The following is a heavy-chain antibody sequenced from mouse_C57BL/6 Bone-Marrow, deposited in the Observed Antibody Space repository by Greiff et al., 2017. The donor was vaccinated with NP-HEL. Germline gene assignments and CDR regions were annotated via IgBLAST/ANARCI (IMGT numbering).Heavy chain of an antibody. CDR2: IHPNSGST. CDR1: GYTFTSYW. Sequence: QVQLQQPGAELVKPGASVKLSCKASGYTFTSYWMHWVKQRPGQGLEWIGMIHPNSGSTNYNEKFKSKATLTVDKSSSTAYMQLSSLTSDDSAVYYCAFITTVVGSDVWGTGTTVTVSS. J-gene: IGHJ1*03. CDR3: AFITTVVGSDV. V-gene: IGHV1-64*01. D-gene: IGHD1-1*01.